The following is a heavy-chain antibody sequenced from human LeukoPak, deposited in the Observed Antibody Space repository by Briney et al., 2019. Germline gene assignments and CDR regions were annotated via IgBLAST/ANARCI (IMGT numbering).Heavy chain of an antibody. CDR3: AKRGSSGYYYFDY. J-gene: IGHJ4*02. Sequence: GGSLRLSCAASGFTFSSYAMSWVRQAPGKGLELVSTITGSGGSTYYADSVKGRFTISRDNSKNTLYLQVNSLRAEDTAVYYCAKRGSSGYYYFDYWGQGTLVTVSS. CDR1: GFTFSSYA. V-gene: IGHV3-23*01. CDR2: ITGSGGST. D-gene: IGHD3-22*01.